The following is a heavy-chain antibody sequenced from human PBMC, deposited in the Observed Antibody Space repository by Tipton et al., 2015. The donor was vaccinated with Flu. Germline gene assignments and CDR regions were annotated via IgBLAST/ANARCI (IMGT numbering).Heavy chain of an antibody. Sequence: TLSLTCTVSGGSISSSSYYWGWIRQPPGKGLEWIGSIYYSGSTYYNPSLKSRVTISVDTSKNQFSLKLSSVTAADTAVYYCARSARIAAGYRYFDLWGRGTLVTVSS. J-gene: IGHJ2*01. CDR3: ARSARIAAGYRYFDL. CDR2: IYYSGST. D-gene: IGHD6-13*01. CDR1: GGSISSSSYY. V-gene: IGHV4-39*07.